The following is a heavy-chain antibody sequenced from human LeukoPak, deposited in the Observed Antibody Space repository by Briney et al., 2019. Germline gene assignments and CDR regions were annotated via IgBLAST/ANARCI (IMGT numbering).Heavy chain of an antibody. J-gene: IGHJ4*02. CDR3: ARRGSTKFDY. CDR1: GGSFSDYY. CDR2: IYHSGST. Sequence: SETLSLTCAVYGGSFSDYYWSWIRQPPGKGLEWIGEIYHSGSTNYNPSLKGRVTISVDKSKNQFSLKLSSVTAADTAVYYCARRGSTKFDYWGQGTLVTVSS. V-gene: IGHV4-34*01.